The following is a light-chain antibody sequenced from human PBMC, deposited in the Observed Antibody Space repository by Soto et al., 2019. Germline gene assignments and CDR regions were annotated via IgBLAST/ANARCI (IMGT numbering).Light chain of an antibody. CDR2: EGS. J-gene: IGLJ3*02. V-gene: IGLV2-23*01. CDR1: SSDVGSYNL. Sequence: QSALTQPASGSGSPVQSITISCTGTSSDVGSYNLVSWYQQHPGKAPKLMIYEGSKRPSGVSNRFSGSKSGNTASLTISGLQAEDEADYYCCSYAGIWVFGGGTKRTVL. CDR3: CSYAGIWV.